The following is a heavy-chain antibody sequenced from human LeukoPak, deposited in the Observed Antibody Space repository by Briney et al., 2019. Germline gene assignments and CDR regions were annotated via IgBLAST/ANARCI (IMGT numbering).Heavy chain of an antibody. Sequence: GGSLRLSCAASGFTFSNFAMHWVRQAPGKGLEWVAIISYDGSNKYYADSVKGRFTISRDNSKNTLYLQMNSLRAEDTAVYYCARAQLGIGHYYYYYMDVWGKGTTVTVSS. CDR3: ARAQLGIGHYYYYYMDV. CDR2: ISYDGSNK. V-gene: IGHV3-30*04. J-gene: IGHJ6*03. CDR1: GFTFSNFA. D-gene: IGHD7-27*01.